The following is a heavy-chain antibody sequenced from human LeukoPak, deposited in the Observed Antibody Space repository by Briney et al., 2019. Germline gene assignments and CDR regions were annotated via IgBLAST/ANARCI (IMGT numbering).Heavy chain of an antibody. D-gene: IGHD3-22*01. V-gene: IGHV3-33*01. CDR2: IWYDGSNK. CDR3: ARGSMYYYDSSGYYPY. Sequence: GGSLRLSCAASGFTFSDYGMHWVRQAPGKGLEWVAVIWYDGSNKYYADSVKGRFTISRDNSKNTLYLQMNSLRAEDTAVYYCARGSMYYYDSSGYYPYWGQGTLVTVSS. CDR1: GFTFSDYG. J-gene: IGHJ4*02.